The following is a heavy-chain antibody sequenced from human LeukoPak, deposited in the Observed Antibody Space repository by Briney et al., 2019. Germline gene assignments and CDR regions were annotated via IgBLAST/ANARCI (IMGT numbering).Heavy chain of an antibody. Sequence: PGGSLRLSCPASGFTFSSYAMTWVRQAPGKELEWVSDISGSTDNTHYADSVKGRFTISRDNSKNTLYLQMNSLRAEDTAVYYCARDPYSNFGRYFDCWGQGTLVTVSS. V-gene: IGHV3-23*01. J-gene: IGHJ4*02. CDR2: ISGSTDNT. CDR1: GFTFSSYA. CDR3: ARDPYSNFGRYFDC. D-gene: IGHD4-11*01.